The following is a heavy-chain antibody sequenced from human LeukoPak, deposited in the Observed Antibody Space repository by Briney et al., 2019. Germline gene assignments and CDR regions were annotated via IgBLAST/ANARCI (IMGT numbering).Heavy chain of an antibody. CDR2: INSDGSST. J-gene: IGHJ6*02. CDR3: AKDKPLTYCSGGSCSLYYYYGMDV. V-gene: IGHV3-74*01. D-gene: IGHD2-15*01. CDR1: GFTFSSYW. Sequence: PGGSLRLSCAASGFTFSSYWMHWVRQAPGKGLVWVSRINSDGSSTSYADSVKGRFTISRDNSKNTLYLQMNSLRAEDTAVYYCAKDKPLTYCSGGSCSLYYYYGMDVWGQGTTVTVSS.